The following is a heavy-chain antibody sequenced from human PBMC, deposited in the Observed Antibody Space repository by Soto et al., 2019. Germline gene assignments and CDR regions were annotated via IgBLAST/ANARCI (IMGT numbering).Heavy chain of an antibody. CDR3: ARDRLRLGELSLIGYFDS. CDR1: GFSLSSYT. V-gene: IGHV3-30-3*01. CDR2: ISFDSSSK. Sequence: GASLRLSFERSGFSLSSYTMHWVRQAPGKGLEWVALISFDSSSKHYADSVRGRFSISRDNSKNTLYLQMDSLRPDDTALYYCARDRLRLGELSLIGYFDSWGQGT. J-gene: IGHJ4*02. D-gene: IGHD3-16*02.